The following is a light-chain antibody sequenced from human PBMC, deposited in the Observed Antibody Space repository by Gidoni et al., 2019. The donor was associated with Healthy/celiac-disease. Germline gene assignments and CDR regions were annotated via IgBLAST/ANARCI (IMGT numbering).Light chain of an antibody. CDR3: QQYYSTPIT. Sequence: DIVMTQPPDSLAVSLGERATINCKSTQSVLYSSNTKNYLAWYQQKPGQPPKLLIYWASTRESGVPDRFSGSDSGTDFTLTISSLQADDVAVYYCQQYYSTPITFGQXTRLEIK. CDR2: WAS. CDR1: QSVLYSSNTKNY. V-gene: IGKV4-1*01. J-gene: IGKJ5*01.